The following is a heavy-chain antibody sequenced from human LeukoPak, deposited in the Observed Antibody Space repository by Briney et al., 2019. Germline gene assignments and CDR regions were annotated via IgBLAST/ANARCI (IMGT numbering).Heavy chain of an antibody. J-gene: IGHJ4*02. V-gene: IGHV3-30*02. D-gene: IGHD2-15*01. CDR1: GILFSNFG. CDR2: IRYDGTTE. Sequence: GGSLRLSCVAPGILFSNFGMHWVRQAPGKGLEWVAFIRYDGTTEYYADSVKGRFTVSRDNSNNTLCLQMNNLRTEDTAMYYCAKTKVEAVTYSFDYWGQGALVTVSS. CDR3: AKTKVEAVTYSFDY.